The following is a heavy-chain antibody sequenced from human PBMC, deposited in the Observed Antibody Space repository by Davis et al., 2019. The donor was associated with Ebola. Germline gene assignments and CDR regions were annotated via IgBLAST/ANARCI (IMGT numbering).Heavy chain of an antibody. CDR2: INSDGSST. CDR3: ARDRVVPAAINYYYYMDV. V-gene: IGHV3-74*01. D-gene: IGHD2-2*01. Sequence: PGGSLRLSCAASGFTVSSDHMNWVRQAPGKGLVWVSRINSDGSSTSYADSVKGRFTISRDNAKNTLYLQMNSLRAEDTAVYYCARDRVVPAAINYYYYMDVWGKGTTVTVSS. CDR1: GFTVSSDH. J-gene: IGHJ6*03.